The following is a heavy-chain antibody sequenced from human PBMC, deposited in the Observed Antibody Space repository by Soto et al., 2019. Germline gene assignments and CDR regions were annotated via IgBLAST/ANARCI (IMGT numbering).Heavy chain of an antibody. CDR2: INTNTGNP. V-gene: IGHV7-4-1*01. Sequence: ASVKVSCKASGYTFTSYAMNWVRQAPGQGLEWMGWINTNTGNPTYAQGFTGRFVFSLDTSVSTAYLQICTLKAEDTAVYYCERGLRRDQLVGLDGKDVWGQGTTVTV. J-gene: IGHJ6*02. CDR1: GYTFTSYA. D-gene: IGHD3-10*01. CDR3: ERGLRRDQLVGLDGKDV.